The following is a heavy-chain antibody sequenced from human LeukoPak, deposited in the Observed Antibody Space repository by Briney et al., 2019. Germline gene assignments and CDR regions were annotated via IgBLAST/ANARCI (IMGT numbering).Heavy chain of an antibody. Sequence: GGSLRLSCAASGFTFSSYAMSWVRQAPGKGLEWVSAISGSGGSTYYADSVKGRFTISRGNSKNTLYLRMNSLRAEDTAVYYCAKDFLEAAAGDYWGQGTLVTVSS. CDR3: AKDFLEAAAGDY. J-gene: IGHJ4*02. D-gene: IGHD6-13*01. V-gene: IGHV3-23*01. CDR2: ISGSGGST. CDR1: GFTFSSYA.